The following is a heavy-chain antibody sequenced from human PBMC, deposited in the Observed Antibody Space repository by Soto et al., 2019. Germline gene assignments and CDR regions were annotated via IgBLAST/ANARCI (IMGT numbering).Heavy chain of an antibody. V-gene: IGHV1-69*01. CDR2: FIPAYRTL. CDR1: GGSFGNSA. D-gene: IGHD3-3*01. J-gene: IGHJ4*02. CDR3: APGAIWIGYFTVDS. Sequence: QVLLVQSGAEVKKPGSSVKISCKASGGSFGNSAINWVRQTPGQGLEWLGGFIPAYRTLNFAQKFKGRVTITADESTGTAFMTLSGLASNDTAVYYCAPGAIWIGYFTVDSWGQGTRGTVSS.